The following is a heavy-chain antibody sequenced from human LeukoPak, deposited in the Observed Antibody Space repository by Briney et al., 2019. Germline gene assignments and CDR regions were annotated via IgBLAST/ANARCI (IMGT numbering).Heavy chain of an antibody. V-gene: IGHV3-23*01. D-gene: IGHD3-22*01. Sequence: GGSLRLSCAASGFTFSSYGMSWVRQTPGKGLEWVSAISGSGGSTYYADSVKGRFTISRDNSKNTLYLQMNSLRAEDTAVYYCARDGIGYYYGYWGQGTLVTVSS. J-gene: IGHJ4*02. CDR3: ARDGIGYYYGY. CDR1: GFTFSSYG. CDR2: ISGSGGST.